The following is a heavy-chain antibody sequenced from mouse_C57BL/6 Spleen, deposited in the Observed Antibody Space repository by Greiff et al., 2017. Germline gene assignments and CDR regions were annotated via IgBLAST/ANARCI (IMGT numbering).Heavy chain of an antibody. CDR2: IDPENGDT. Sequence: VQLQQPGAELVRPGASVKLSCTASGFNIKDDYMPWVKQRPEQGLEWIGWIDPENGDTEYASKFQGKATITADTSSNTAYLQLSSLTSEDTAVYYCTTWGITTGVSHVDYWGQGTTLTVSS. CDR1: GFNIKDDY. J-gene: IGHJ2*01. V-gene: IGHV14-4*01. D-gene: IGHD1-1*01. CDR3: TTWGITTGVSHVDY.